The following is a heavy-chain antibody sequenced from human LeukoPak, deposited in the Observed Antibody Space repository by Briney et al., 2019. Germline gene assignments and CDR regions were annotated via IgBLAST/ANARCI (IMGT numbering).Heavy chain of an antibody. V-gene: IGHV3-30*03. J-gene: IGHJ4*02. D-gene: IGHD6-19*01. Sequence: GGSLRLSCAASGFTFSDYAMSWVRQAPGKGLEWVAVISYDGSNKYYADSVKGRFTISRDNSKNTLYLQMNSPRAEDTAVYYCASSVQWLTPRFDYWGQGTLVTVSS. CDR2: ISYDGSNK. CDR1: GFTFSDYA. CDR3: ASSVQWLTPRFDY.